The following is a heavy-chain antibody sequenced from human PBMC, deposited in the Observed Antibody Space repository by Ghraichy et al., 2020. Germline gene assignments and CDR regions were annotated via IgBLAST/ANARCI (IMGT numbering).Heavy chain of an antibody. Sequence: ASVKVSCKASGYTFTSYGISWVRQAPGQGLEWMGWISAYNGNTNYAQKLQGRVTMTTDTSTSTAYMELRSLRSDDTAVYYCARPGRDGYNYGYYFDYWGQGTLVTVSS. V-gene: IGHV1-18*01. D-gene: IGHD5-24*01. CDR2: ISAYNGNT. J-gene: IGHJ4*02. CDR3: ARPGRDGYNYGYYFDY. CDR1: GYTFTSYG.